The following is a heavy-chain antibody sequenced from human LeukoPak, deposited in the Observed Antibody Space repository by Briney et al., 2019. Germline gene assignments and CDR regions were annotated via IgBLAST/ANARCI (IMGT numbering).Heavy chain of an antibody. V-gene: IGHV4-59*08. CDR2: IYYSGST. CDR1: GGSISSYY. Sequence: PSETLSLTCTVSGGSISSYYWSWIRQPPGKGLEWIGYIYYSGSTNYNPSLKSRVTISVDTSKNQFSLKLSSVTAADTAVYYCASSLYSYGYFPDYWGQGTLVTVSS. J-gene: IGHJ4*02. CDR3: ASSLYSYGYFPDY. D-gene: IGHD5-18*01.